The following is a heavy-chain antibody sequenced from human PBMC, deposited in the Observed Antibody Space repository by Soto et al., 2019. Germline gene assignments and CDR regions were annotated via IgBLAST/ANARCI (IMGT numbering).Heavy chain of an antibody. CDR2: IKEDGSEN. J-gene: IGHJ4*02. CDR1: GFTFSDYW. V-gene: IGHV3-7*03. Sequence: LRLSCGGSGFTFSDYWMSWVRQAPGKGLEWVANIKEDGSENYYGDSVKGRFTISRDNAKNSLYLQMNSLRAEDTAVYYCAILRGSIFRKPLDYWGQGTLVTVSS. D-gene: IGHD3-10*01. CDR3: AILRGSIFRKPLDY.